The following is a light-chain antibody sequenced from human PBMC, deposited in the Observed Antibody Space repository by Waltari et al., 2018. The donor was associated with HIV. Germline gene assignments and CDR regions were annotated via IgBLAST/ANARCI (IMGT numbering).Light chain of an antibody. V-gene: IGKV3-20*01. CDR3: HQYATSRLT. CDR1: QTVSTNC. CDR2: DAS. J-gene: IGKJ4*01. Sequence: EIVLTQSPGTLSLSPGERATLSCRASQTVSTNCLAWYQQKPGQAPRLLIYDASSRATGIPDRFSGSGSGTDFSLTISRLEPDDFAVYYCHQYATSRLTFGGGTKVEIK.